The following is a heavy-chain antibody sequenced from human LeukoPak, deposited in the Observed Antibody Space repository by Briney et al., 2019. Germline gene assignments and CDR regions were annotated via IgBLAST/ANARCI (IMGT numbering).Heavy chain of an antibody. J-gene: IGHJ4*02. CDR1: GFTFSDYY. V-gene: IGHV3-11*01. Sequence: KPGGSLLLSCAASGFTFSDYYMSWIRQAPGKGLEWVSYISSSGSTIYYADSGKGRFTISRDNAKNSLYLQMNSLRAEDTAVYYCACSYDFWSGPDYWGQGTLVTVSS. CDR3: ACSYDFWSGPDY. CDR2: ISSSGSTI. D-gene: IGHD3-3*01.